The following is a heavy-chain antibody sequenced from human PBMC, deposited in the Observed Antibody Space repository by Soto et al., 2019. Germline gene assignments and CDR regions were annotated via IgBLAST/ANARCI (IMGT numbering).Heavy chain of an antibody. D-gene: IGHD5-18*01. CDR3: ARGYDTALAPIF. J-gene: IGHJ4*02. CDR2: INHLTTT. Sequence: EPLSLTCAGYGGYLSSYHWSWIRQTPGKGLEWIGEINHLTTTNYNPSLKSRVIISLDTPKNQFSLKLSSVTAADTAVYYCARGYDTALAPIFWGQGILVTVSS. CDR1: GGYLSSYH. V-gene: IGHV4-34*01.